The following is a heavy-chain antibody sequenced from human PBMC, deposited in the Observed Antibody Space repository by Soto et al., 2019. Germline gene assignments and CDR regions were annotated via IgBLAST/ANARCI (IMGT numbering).Heavy chain of an antibody. Sequence: SETLSLTCSIYSGSFSGYYWSWIRQPPGKGLEWIGEISQSGNTNYSPPLKSRVSISIDTSKKQFSLNLASVSAADTAVYYCARAPKVSGSSQTRPDFWGQGTLVTVSS. CDR1: SGSFSGYY. CDR2: ISQSGNT. J-gene: IGHJ4*02. V-gene: IGHV4-34*01. D-gene: IGHD6-6*01. CDR3: ARAPKVSGSSQTRPDF.